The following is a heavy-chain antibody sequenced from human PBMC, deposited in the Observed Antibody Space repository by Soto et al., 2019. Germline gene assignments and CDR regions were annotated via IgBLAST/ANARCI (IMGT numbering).Heavy chain of an antibody. CDR1: GGSISSYY. Sequence: SETLSPTCTVSGGSISSYYWSWIRQPPGKGLEWIGYIYYSGSTNYNPSLKSRVTISVDTSKDQFSLKLSSVTAADTAVYYCAGPGYWGQGTLVTVSS. J-gene: IGHJ4*02. V-gene: IGHV4-59*01. CDR3: AGPGY. CDR2: IYYSGST.